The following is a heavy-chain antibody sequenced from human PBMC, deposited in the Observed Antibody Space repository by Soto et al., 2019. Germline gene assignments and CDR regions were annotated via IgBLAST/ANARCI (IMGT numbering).Heavy chain of an antibody. V-gene: IGHV3-23*01. CDR3: AKDPALKMATMHFDY. Sequence: GGSLRLSCAASGFTFSSYAMSWVRQAPGKGLEWVSAISGSGGSTYYADSVKGRFTISRDNTKNTLYLQMNSLRAEDTAVYYCAKDPALKMATMHFDYWGQGTLVTVSS. D-gene: IGHD5-12*01. CDR1: GFTFSSYA. CDR2: ISGSGGST. J-gene: IGHJ4*02.